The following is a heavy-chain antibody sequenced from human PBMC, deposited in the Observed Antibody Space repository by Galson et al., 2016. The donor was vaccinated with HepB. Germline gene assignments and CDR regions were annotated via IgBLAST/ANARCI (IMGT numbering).Heavy chain of an antibody. CDR3: ARKSGSFPWYLDL. CDR2: ISGSGGST. J-gene: IGHJ2*01. V-gene: IGHV3-23*01. CDR1: GFIFSSYA. D-gene: IGHD1-26*01. Sequence: SLRLSCAGSGFIFSSYAMSWVRQAPGKGLEWVSAISGSGGSTFYTDSVKGRFTITRDNSKNTLYLQMNSLRAEDTAVYYCARKSGSFPWYLDLWGRGTLVTVSS.